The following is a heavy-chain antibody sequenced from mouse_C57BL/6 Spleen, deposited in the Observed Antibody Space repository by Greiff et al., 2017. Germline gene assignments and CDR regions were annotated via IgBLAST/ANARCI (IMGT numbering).Heavy chain of an antibody. D-gene: IGHD1-1*01. CDR2: IAPETGGT. CDR1: GYTFTDYE. J-gene: IGHJ2*01. Sequence: QVQLQQSGAELVRPGASVTLSCKASGYTFTDYEMHWVKQTPVHGLEWIGAIAPETGGTAYNQKFKGKAILTADKSSSTAYMELRSLTSEDSAVYYCTSGSSYVDYWGQGTTLTVSS. CDR3: TSGSSYVDY. V-gene: IGHV1-15*01.